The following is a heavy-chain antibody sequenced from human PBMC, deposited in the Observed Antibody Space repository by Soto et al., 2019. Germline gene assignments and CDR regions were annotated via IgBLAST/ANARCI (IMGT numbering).Heavy chain of an antibody. CDR3: ARGLESLKIAAAGFATPPYGMDV. J-gene: IGHJ6*02. CDR1: GYTFTGYY. D-gene: IGHD6-13*01. Sequence: ASVKVSFKASGYTFTGYYMHWVRQAPGQGLEWMGWINPNSGGTNYAQKFQGRVTMTRDTSISTAYMELSRLRSDDTAVYYCARGLESLKIAAAGFATPPYGMDVWGQGTTVTVSS. V-gene: IGHV1-2*02. CDR2: INPNSGGT.